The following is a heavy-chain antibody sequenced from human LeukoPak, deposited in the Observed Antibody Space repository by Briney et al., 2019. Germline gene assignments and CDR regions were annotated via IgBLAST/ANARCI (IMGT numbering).Heavy chain of an antibody. CDR1: GYTFTNYD. Sequence: ASVKVSCKASGYTFTNYDINCVRQATGQGLEWMGWMNPNSGNTGYAQKFQGRVTMTRDTSISTAYMELSSLRSEDTAVYYCARGPPPHCSGGSCYSWGFVGYWGQGTLVTVSS. J-gene: IGHJ4*02. CDR3: ARGPPPHCSGGSCYSWGFVGY. CDR2: MNPNSGNT. D-gene: IGHD2-15*01. V-gene: IGHV1-8*01.